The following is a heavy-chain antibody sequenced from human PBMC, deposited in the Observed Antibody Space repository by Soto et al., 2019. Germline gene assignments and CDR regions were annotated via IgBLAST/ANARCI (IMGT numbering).Heavy chain of an antibody. CDR2: IYYSGST. D-gene: IGHD3-16*01. CDR1: GGSISSYY. V-gene: IGHV4-59*01. CDR3: ARYYGPYYFDY. J-gene: IGHJ4*02. Sequence: LSLTCTVSGGSISSYYWSWIRQPPGKGLEWIGYIYYSGSTNYNPSLKSRVTISVDTSKNQFSLKLSSVTAADTAVYYCARYYGPYYFDYWGQGTLVTVSS.